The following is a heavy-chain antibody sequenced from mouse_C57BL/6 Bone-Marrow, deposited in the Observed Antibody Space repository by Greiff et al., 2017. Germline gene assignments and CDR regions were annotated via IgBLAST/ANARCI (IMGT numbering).Heavy chain of an antibody. CDR2: ISSGSSTI. Sequence: EVKLVESGGGLVKPGGSVKLSCAASGFTFSDYGMHWVRQAPEKGLEWVAYISSGSSTIYYADTVKGRFTISRDNAKNTLCLQMSSLRSQGTAMYYCEGVYAMGYWSQGTSVTVSS. J-gene: IGHJ4*01. CDR3: EGVYAMGY. V-gene: IGHV5-17*01. CDR1: GFTFSDYG.